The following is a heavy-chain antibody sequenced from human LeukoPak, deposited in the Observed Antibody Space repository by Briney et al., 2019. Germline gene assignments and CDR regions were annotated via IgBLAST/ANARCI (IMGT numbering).Heavy chain of an antibody. J-gene: IGHJ3*02. V-gene: IGHV3-30-3*01. D-gene: IGHD3-22*01. CDR3: ARGVGYYDSSGYYVDAFDI. CDR1: GFTFSSYA. CDR2: ISYDGSNK. Sequence: PGGSLRLSCAASGFTFSSYAMHWVRHAPGKGLEWVAVISYDGSNKYYADSVKGRFTISRDNSKNTLYLQMNSLRAGDTAVYYCARGVGYYDSSGYYVDAFDIRGQGTMVTVSS.